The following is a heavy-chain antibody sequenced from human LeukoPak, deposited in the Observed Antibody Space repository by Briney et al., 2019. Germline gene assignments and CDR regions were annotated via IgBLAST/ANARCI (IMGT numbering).Heavy chain of an antibody. Sequence: GGSLRLSCAASGFTFSRLAMTWVRQAPGKGLEWVSTISASGPYYADAVRGRFTISRDNSRDTLSLQMDSLRAEDTAVYYCAKDHESDGYPCLDHWGLGTLVTVSS. V-gene: IGHV3-23*01. J-gene: IGHJ4*02. CDR3: AKDHESDGYPCLDH. CDR2: ISASGP. D-gene: IGHD3-22*01. CDR1: GFTFSRLA.